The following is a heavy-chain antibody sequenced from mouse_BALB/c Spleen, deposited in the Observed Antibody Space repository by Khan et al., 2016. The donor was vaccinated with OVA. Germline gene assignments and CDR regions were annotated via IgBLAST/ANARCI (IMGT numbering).Heavy chain of an antibody. V-gene: IGHV3-2*02. CDR1: GYSITSDYA. CDR3: ARVRGGDFDY. Sequence: EVQLQESGPGLVKPSQSLSLTCTVTGYSITSDYAWNWIRQFPGNKLEWLGYISYSGNTKYNPSLKSRISVTRDTSKNQFFLQLNSVTTEDTATYYCARVRGGDFDYCGQGTTLTVSS. J-gene: IGHJ2*01. CDR2: ISYSGNT.